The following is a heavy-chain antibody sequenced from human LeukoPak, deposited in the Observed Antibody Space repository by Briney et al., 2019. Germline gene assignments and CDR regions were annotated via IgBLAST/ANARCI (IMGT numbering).Heavy chain of an antibody. CDR2: INHSGST. D-gene: IGHD3-9*01. Sequence: SETLSLTCAVYGGSFSGYYWSWIRQPPGKGLEWIGEINHSGSTNYNPSLKSRVTISVDTSKNQFSLKLSSVTAADTAVYYCARRRGILTGYYRAYFDYWGQGTLVTVSS. CDR1: GGSFSGYY. CDR3: ARRRGILTGYYRAYFDY. J-gene: IGHJ4*02. V-gene: IGHV4-34*01.